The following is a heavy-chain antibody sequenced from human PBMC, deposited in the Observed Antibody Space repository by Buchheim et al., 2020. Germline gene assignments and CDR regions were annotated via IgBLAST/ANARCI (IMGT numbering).Heavy chain of an antibody. CDR1: EYSFSSYW. D-gene: IGHD2-21*02. V-gene: IGHV3-7*03. Sequence: EVQLVESGGGLVQPGGSLRLSCVASEYSFSSYWMTWVRQAPGKGLEWVANINQDGSEKYYVDSVKGRLTISRDNAKKSWYIKMNSLRAEDTAVYFCAGCGGDCYTVDHWGQGTL. CDR2: INQDGSEK. CDR3: AGCGGDCYTVDH. J-gene: IGHJ4*02.